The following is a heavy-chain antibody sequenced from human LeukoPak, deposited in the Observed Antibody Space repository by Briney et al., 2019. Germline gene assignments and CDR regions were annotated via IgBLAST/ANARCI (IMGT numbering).Heavy chain of an antibody. CDR3: ARGAPGDIVVVVAATPNYYFDY. V-gene: IGHV4-34*01. CDR2: INHSGST. Sequence: SETLSLTCAVYGGSFSGYYWSWIRQPPGKGLEWIGEINHSGSTNYNPSLKSRVTISVDTSKNQFSLKLSSVTAADTAVYYRARGAPGDIVVVVAATPNYYFDYWGQGTLVTVSS. D-gene: IGHD2-15*01. J-gene: IGHJ4*02. CDR1: GGSFSGYY.